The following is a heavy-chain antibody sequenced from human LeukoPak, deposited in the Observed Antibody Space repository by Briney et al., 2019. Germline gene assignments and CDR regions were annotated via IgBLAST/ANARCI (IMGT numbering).Heavy chain of an antibody. CDR1: GGSISSYY. J-gene: IGHJ6*02. CDR2: IYYSGST. Sequence: SETLSLTCTVSGGSISSYYWSWLRQPPGKGLEWVGYIYYSGSTNYNPSLKSRVTISVGTSKNQFSLKLSSVTAADTAVYYCARARRAYYDILTGYYGSYYYGMDVWGQGTTVTVSS. CDR3: ARARRAYYDILTGYYGSYYYGMDV. V-gene: IGHV4-59*01. D-gene: IGHD3-9*01.